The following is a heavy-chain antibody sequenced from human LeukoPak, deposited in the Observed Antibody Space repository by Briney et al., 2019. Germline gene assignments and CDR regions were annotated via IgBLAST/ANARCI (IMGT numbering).Heavy chain of an antibody. V-gene: IGHV4-59*01. J-gene: IGHJ4*02. CDR2: MFYSGST. D-gene: IGHD3-3*01. CDR1: GGSIGSYF. CDR3: ARQVAGITIFGVVTTSYFDY. Sequence: SETLSLTCTVSGGSIGSYFWSWIRQPPGKGLEWLGYMFYSGSTNYNPSLKSRVTISIDTSKKQFSLKLSSVTAADTAVYYCARQVAGITIFGVVTTSYFDYWGQGTLVTVSS.